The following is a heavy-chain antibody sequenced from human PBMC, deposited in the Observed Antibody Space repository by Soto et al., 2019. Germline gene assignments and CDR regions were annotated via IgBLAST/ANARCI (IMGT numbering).Heavy chain of an antibody. CDR2: ISYDGSNK. CDR3: AKEWSSYSGSYGDAFDI. J-gene: IGHJ3*02. D-gene: IGHD1-26*01. CDR1: GFTFSSYG. V-gene: IGHV3-30*18. Sequence: QVQLVESGGGVVQPGRSLRLSCAASGFTFSSYGMHWVRQAPGKGLEWVAVISYDGSNKYYADSVKGRFTISRDNSKNTLYRQMNSLRAEDTAVYYCAKEWSSYSGSYGDAFDIWGQGTMVTVSS.